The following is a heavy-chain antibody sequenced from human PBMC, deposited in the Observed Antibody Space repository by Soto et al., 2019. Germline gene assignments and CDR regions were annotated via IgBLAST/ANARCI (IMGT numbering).Heavy chain of an antibody. CDR2: INTDGSVT. CDR3: AIGTPFDY. J-gene: IGHJ4*02. Sequence: PGGSLRLSCAASGFTFTSYWMHWVRQAPGKGLVWVSRINTDGSVTSYADSVKGRFTISRDNAKNTLYLQMSSLRAEDTSIYYCAIGTPFDYWGQGTLVTVSS. CDR1: GFTFTSYW. V-gene: IGHV3-74*01.